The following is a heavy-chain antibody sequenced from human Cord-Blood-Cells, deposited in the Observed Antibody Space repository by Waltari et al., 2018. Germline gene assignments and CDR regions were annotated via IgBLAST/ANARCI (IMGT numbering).Heavy chain of an antibody. CDR3: ARDPVAARFDY. V-gene: IGHV3-33*01. CDR2: IWYDGSNK. CDR1: GFTFSSYG. D-gene: IGHD6-6*01. Sequence: QVQLVESGGGVVQPGRSLRLSCAASGFTFSSYGMHWVRQAPGKGLGVVAVIWYDGSNKNYADTVKGRFTISRDNSKNTLYLQMNSLRAEDTAVYYCARDPVAARFDYWGQGTLVTVSS. J-gene: IGHJ4*02.